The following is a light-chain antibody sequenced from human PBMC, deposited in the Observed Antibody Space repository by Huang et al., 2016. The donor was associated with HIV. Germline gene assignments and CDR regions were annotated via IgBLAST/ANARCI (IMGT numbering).Light chain of an antibody. J-gene: IGKJ1*01. Sequence: DIQMTQSPSSLSVSVGDRVTITCRAGQSVRTYLNWYQQKPGNAPKVLIFAASSLQSGVPSRFSGRGSGTNFTLTINSLQPEDCATYYCQQSFSTPWTFGQGTKVEVK. CDR3: QQSFSTPWT. CDR2: AAS. V-gene: IGKV1-39*01. CDR1: QSVRTY.